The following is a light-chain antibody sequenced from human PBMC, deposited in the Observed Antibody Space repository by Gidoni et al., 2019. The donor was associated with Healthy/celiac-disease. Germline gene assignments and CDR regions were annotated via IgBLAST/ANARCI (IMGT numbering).Light chain of an antibody. CDR3: QQYNSYPST. V-gene: IGKV1-5*03. J-gene: IGKJ2*01. CDR2: KAS. Sequence: DIPMTQSPSTLSASVGDRVTITCRASKSISSWLAWYQQKPGKAPKLLIYKASSLESGVPARFSGSGSGTEFTLTISSLQPDDFATYYCQQYNSYPSTFGQGTKLEIK. CDR1: KSISSW.